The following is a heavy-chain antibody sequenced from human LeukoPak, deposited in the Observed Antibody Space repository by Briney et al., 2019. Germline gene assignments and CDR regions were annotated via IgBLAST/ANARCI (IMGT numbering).Heavy chain of an antibody. V-gene: IGHV3-21*01. J-gene: IGHJ4*02. Sequence: GGSLRLSCAASGFTFRSYSMNWVRQAPGKGLEWVSSISSSSSYIYYADSVKGRFTISRDNAKNSLYLQMNSLRAEDTAVYYCARDPRGFRGVHDYWGQGTLVTVSS. CDR2: ISSSSSYI. D-gene: IGHD3-10*01. CDR1: GFTFRSYS. CDR3: ARDPRGFRGVHDY.